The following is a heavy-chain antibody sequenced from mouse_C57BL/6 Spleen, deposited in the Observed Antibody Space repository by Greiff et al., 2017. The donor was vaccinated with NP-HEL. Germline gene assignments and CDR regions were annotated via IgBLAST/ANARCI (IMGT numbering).Heavy chain of an antibody. CDR1: GYTFTSYT. Sequence: VQLQQSGAELARPGASVKMSCKASGYTFTSYTMHWVKQRPGQGLEWIGYINPSSGYTKYNQKFKDKATLTADKSSSTAYMQLSSLTSADSAVCYCARPAQAADYWGQGTTLTVSS. V-gene: IGHV1-4*01. D-gene: IGHD3-2*02. CDR3: ARPAQAADY. J-gene: IGHJ2*01. CDR2: INPSSGYT.